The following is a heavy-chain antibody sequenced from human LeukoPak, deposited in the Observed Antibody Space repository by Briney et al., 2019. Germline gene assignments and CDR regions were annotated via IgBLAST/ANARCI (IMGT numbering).Heavy chain of an antibody. V-gene: IGHV4-59*01. Sequence: PSETLSLTCSVSGGSISSDYWAWIRQPPGKGLDWIGYMFYTGSTNYNPSLKSRVTISLATPKNQFSLKLSSVTAADTAVYYCARVSVVYGMDVWGRGTTVTVSS. CDR1: GGSISSDY. J-gene: IGHJ6*02. CDR3: ARVSVVYGMDV. CDR2: MFYTGST.